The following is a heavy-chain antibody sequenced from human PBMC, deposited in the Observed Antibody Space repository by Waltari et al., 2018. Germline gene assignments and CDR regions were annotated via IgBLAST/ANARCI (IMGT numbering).Heavy chain of an antibody. V-gene: IGHV3-74*02. J-gene: IGHJ4*02. Sequence: EVQLVESGGGLAQSGGSLRLSCAASGRSFSHGWMHWVRQAPGKGLVWISGIDSDGSNTYYADSVKGRFTISRDNAKSTLYLQMNSLRAEDTAIYYCGTVFDFWGQGALVSVSS. CDR3: GTVFDF. CDR2: IDSDGSNT. CDR1: GRSFSHGW.